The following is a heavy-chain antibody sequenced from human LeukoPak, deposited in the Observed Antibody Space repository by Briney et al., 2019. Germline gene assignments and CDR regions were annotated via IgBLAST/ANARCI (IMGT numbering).Heavy chain of an antibody. V-gene: IGHV4-34*01. D-gene: IGHD3-16*02. CDR1: GGSFSGYY. Sequence: PSETLSLTCAVYGGSFSGYYWSWIRQPPGKGLEWIGEINHSGSTNYNPSLKSRVTISVDTSKNQFSLKLSSVTAADTAVYYCASIMITFGGVIVSTPYWGQGTLVTVSS. J-gene: IGHJ4*02. CDR3: ASIMITFGGVIVSTPY. CDR2: INHSGST.